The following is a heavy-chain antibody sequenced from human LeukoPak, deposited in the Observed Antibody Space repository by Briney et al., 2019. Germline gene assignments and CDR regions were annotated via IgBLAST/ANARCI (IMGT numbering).Heavy chain of an antibody. CDR2: ISGSAGATTAGAT. V-gene: IGHV3-23*01. D-gene: IGHD2/OR15-2a*01. Sequence: GGSLRLSCAASGFTFSNYAMNWVRQAPGKGLEWVSAISGSAGATTAGATYYADSVKGRFTISRDNAKNSLYLQMNSLRAEDTAVYYCARDARYYDAFDIWGQGTMVTVSS. CDR1: GFTFSNYA. J-gene: IGHJ3*02. CDR3: ARDARYYDAFDI.